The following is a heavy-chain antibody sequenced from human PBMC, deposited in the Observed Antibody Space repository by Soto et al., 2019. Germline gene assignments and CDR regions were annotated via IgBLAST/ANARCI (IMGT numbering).Heavy chain of an antibody. Sequence: QVQLQQWGAGLLKPSETLSLTCAVYGGSFSGYYWSWIRQPPGKGLEWIGEINHSGSTNYNPSLKSRVTISVDTSKNQFSLKLSSVTAADTAVYYCASLRQLKYSGGWYVDYWGQGTLVTVSS. CDR3: ASLRQLKYSGGWYVDY. V-gene: IGHV4-34*01. CDR1: GGSFSGYY. J-gene: IGHJ4*02. CDR2: INHSGST. D-gene: IGHD6-19*01.